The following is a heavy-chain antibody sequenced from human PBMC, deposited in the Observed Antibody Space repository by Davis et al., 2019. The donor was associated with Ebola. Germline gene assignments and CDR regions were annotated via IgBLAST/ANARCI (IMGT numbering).Heavy chain of an antibody. CDR3: AKTHDGSYFYGMDV. CDR2: IYAGDSDT. J-gene: IGHJ6*02. V-gene: IGHV5-51*01. CDR1: GSRFTSNW. D-gene: IGHD3-10*01. Sequence: GESLKISCRISGSRFTSNWIGWVRQVPGKGLEWMGIIYAGDSDTRYSPSFQGHVSISVDESINTAYLQWSSLEASDTAMYYCAKTHDGSYFYGMDVWGQGTTVIVSS.